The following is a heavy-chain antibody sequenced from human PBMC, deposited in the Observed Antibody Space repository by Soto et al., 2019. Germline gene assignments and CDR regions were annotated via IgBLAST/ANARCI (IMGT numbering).Heavy chain of an antibody. Sequence: ASETLSLTSTVSGGSISSYYWSWIRQPPGKGLEWIGYIYYSGSTNYNPSLKSRVTISVDTSKNQFSLKLSSVTAADTAVYYCAREISSGWNIRLFDYWGQGTLVTVSS. D-gene: IGHD6-19*01. V-gene: IGHV4-59*01. CDR2: IYYSGST. CDR1: GGSISSYY. J-gene: IGHJ4*02. CDR3: AREISSGWNIRLFDY.